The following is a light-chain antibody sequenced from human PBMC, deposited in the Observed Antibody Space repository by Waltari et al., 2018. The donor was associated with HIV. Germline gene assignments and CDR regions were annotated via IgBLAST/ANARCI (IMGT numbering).Light chain of an antibody. CDR2: GAS. V-gene: IGKV3-20*01. Sequence: EIVLTQSPGTLSLSPGERATLSCRASQSVSSSYLAWYQQKPGKAPRLRICGASSRATGIPDRFSGSGSGTDFTLTISRLEPEDFAVYYCQQYGSSPMYTFGQGTKLEIK. CDR1: QSVSSSY. CDR3: QQYGSSPMYT. J-gene: IGKJ2*01.